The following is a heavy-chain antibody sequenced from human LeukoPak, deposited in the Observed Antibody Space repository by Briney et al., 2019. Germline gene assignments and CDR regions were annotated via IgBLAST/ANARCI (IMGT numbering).Heavy chain of an antibody. CDR1: GYTFTGYY. Sequence: GASVKVSCKASGYTFTGYYMHWVRQAPGQGLEWMGWINPNSGGTNYAQKFQGRVTMTRDTSISTAYMELSRLRSDDTAVYYCARVLAAAGTPFGRRFDPWGQGTLVTVSS. D-gene: IGHD6-13*01. CDR3: ARVLAAAGTPFGRRFDP. J-gene: IGHJ5*02. CDR2: INPNSGGT. V-gene: IGHV1-2*02.